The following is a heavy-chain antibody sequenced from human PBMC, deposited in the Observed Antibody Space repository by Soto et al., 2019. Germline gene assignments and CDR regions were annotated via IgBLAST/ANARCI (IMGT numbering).Heavy chain of an antibody. CDR3: AGGLVYVSTGYYVDY. Sequence: ASVKVSCKASGYTFTSYAMHWVRQAPGQRLEWMGWINAGNGNTKYSQKFQGRVTITRDTSASTAYMELSSLRSEDTAVYYCAGGLVYVSTGYYVDYWGEGTLVTVCS. J-gene: IGHJ4*02. D-gene: IGHD3-22*01. V-gene: IGHV1-3*01. CDR2: INAGNGNT. CDR1: GYTFTSYA.